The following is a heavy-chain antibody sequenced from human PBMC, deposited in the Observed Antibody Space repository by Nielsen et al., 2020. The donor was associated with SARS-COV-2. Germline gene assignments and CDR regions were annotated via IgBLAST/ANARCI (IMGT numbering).Heavy chain of an antibody. CDR2: ISGGGGST. CDR3: AKLTGTTPFW. CDR1: GFTFSSYS. V-gene: IGHV3-23*01. J-gene: IGHJ4*02. D-gene: IGHD1-7*01. Sequence: GESLKISCAASGFTFSSYSMNWVRQAPGKGLEWVSAISGGGGSTYYADSVKGRFTISRDNSRNMLFLQMNSLRAEDTALYFCAKLTGTTPFWWGQGTLVTVSS.